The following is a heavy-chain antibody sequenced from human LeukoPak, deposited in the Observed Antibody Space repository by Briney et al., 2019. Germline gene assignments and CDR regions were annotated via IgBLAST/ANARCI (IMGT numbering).Heavy chain of an antibody. CDR2: ISGSGGST. V-gene: IGHV3-23*01. CDR3: AKDPYVSPGY. J-gene: IGHJ4*02. D-gene: IGHD3-16*01. Sequence: SGGSLRLSCAASGFTFDDYAMHWVRHAPGKGLEWVSAISGSGGSTYYADSVKGRFTISRDNSKNTLYLQMNSLRAEDTAVYYCAKDPYVSPGYWGQGTLVTVSS. CDR1: GFTFDDYA.